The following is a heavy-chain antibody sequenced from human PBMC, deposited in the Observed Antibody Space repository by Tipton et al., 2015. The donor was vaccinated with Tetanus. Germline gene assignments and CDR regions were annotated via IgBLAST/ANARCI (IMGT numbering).Heavy chain of an antibody. CDR1: GFTFSSYA. J-gene: IGHJ5*02. D-gene: IGHD3-3*01. Sequence: SLRLSCAASGFTFSSYAMSWVRQAPGKGLEWVSSISSSSSYIYYADSVKGRFTISRDNAKNSLYLQMNSLRAEDTAVYYCARALPEDDFWSGSLPNWFDPWGQGTLVTVSS. CDR3: ARALPEDDFWSGSLPNWFDP. CDR2: ISSSSSYI. V-gene: IGHV3-21*01.